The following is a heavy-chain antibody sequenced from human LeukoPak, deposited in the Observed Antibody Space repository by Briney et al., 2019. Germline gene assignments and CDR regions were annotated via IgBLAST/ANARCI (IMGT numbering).Heavy chain of an antibody. J-gene: IGHJ4*02. V-gene: IGHV4-39*01. Sequence: SSETLSLTCTVSGGSISSSSYYWGWIRQPPGKGLEWIGSIYYSGSTYYNPSLKSRVTISVDTSKNQFSLKLSSVTAADTAVYYCARHSKQWLTTPDGYFDYWGQGTLVTVSS. D-gene: IGHD6-19*01. CDR1: GGSISSSSYY. CDR2: IYYSGST. CDR3: ARHSKQWLTTPDGYFDY.